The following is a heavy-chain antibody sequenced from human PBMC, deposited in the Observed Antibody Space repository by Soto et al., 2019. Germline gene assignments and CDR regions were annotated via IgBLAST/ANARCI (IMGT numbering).Heavy chain of an antibody. D-gene: IGHD2-15*01. Sequence: QVQLQESGPGLVKPSQTLSLTCTVSGGSISSGGYYWSWIRQHPGKGLEWIGYIYYSGSTYYNPSLKSRVTLSVDTSKNQFSLKLSSVTAADTAVYYCARYIVVVVAASNWFDPWGQGTLVTVSS. V-gene: IGHV4-31*03. CDR1: GGSISSGGYY. CDR2: IYYSGST. J-gene: IGHJ5*02. CDR3: ARYIVVVVAASNWFDP.